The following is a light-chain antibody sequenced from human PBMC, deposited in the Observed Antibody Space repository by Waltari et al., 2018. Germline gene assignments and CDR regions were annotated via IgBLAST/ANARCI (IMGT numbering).Light chain of an antibody. CDR3: QQSYSPPYT. V-gene: IGKV1-39*01. Sequence: DIQMTQSPSSLSASVGDRVTMTCRASQFINKYLNWYQQKPGKAPKFLIYAASSLQSGVPSRFRGSGSGTNFTLTISSLQPEDFAIDSCQQSYSPPYTFGQGTKLEVK. CDR1: QFINKY. CDR2: AAS. J-gene: IGKJ2*01.